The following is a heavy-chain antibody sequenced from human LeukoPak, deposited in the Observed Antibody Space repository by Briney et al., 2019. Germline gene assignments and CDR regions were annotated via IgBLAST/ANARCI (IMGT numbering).Heavy chain of an antibody. CDR3: AKDVVGGGDDY. V-gene: IGHV3-7*01. CDR1: GFTFTKFW. D-gene: IGHD2-21*02. CDR2: IQEDGKKE. Sequence: GESLTLSCEASGFTFTKFWLSWVRQAPGKGRQWVANIQEDGKKENYVDAMRSRFTISRDNANNAIYLQMNSLRVDNTAVYYCAKDVVGGGDDYWGQGTLVIVSS. J-gene: IGHJ4*02.